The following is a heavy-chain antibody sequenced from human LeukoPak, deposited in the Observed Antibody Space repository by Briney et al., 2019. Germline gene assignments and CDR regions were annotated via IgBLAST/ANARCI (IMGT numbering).Heavy chain of an antibody. CDR1: GGSISSYY. CDR3: ARGFGTMIVAKKENDAFDI. D-gene: IGHD3-22*01. Sequence: PSETLSLTCTVSGGSISSYYWSWIRQPRGKGLEWIGYFYYSGSTYYNRSLKSRVTISVDTSKNQFSLKLSSVTAADTGVYYCARGFGTMIVAKKENDAFDIWGQGTMVTVSS. CDR2: FYYSGST. V-gene: IGHV4-59*12. J-gene: IGHJ3*02.